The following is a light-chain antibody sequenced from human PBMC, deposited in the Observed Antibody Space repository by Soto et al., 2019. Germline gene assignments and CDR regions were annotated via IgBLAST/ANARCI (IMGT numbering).Light chain of an antibody. CDR3: QQYNSYS. Sequence: DIQMTQPPPTLLASEGDKATVICRASQSISNWLAWYQQKPGTAPKVLIYHASNLQSGVPSRFSGSGSGTEFTLTISSLQPDDFATYYCQQYNSYSFGQGTKVDIK. V-gene: IGKV1-5*02. CDR2: HAS. CDR1: QSISNW. J-gene: IGKJ1*01.